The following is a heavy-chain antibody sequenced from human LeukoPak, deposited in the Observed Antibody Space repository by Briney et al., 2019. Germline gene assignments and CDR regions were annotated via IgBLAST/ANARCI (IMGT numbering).Heavy chain of an antibody. CDR3: TSNYDTSIDY. J-gene: IGHJ4*02. V-gene: IGHV3-15*01. Sequence: GGSLKLSCAASGFTFSGSAMHWVRQASGKGLEWVGRIKSKTDGGTTDYAAPVKGRFTISRDDSKNTLYLQMNSLKTEDTAVYYCTSNYDTSIDYWGQGTLVTVSS. CDR1: GFTFSGSA. D-gene: IGHD3-9*01. CDR2: IKSKTDGGTT.